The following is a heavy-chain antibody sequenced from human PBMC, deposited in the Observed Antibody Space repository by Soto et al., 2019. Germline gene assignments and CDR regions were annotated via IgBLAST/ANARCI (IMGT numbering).Heavy chain of an antibody. CDR2: ISYDGSNK. CDR1: GFTFSSYG. Sequence: GGSLRLSCAASGFTFSSYGMHWVRQAPGKGLEWVAVISYDGSNKYYADSVKGRFTISRDNSKNTLYLQMNSLRAEDTAVYYCARLEPPYCSGGSCGGLYYMDVWGKGTTVTVSS. D-gene: IGHD2-15*01. J-gene: IGHJ6*03. V-gene: IGHV3-30*03. CDR3: ARLEPPYCSGGSCGGLYYMDV.